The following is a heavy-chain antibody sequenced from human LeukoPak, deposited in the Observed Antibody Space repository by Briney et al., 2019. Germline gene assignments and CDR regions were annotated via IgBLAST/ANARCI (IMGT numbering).Heavy chain of an antibody. CDR2: IYYSGST. Sequence: SETLSLTCTVSGGSISSYYWSWIRQPPGKGLEWIGYIYYSGSTNYNPSLKSRVTISVDTSKNQFSLKLSSVTAADTAVYYCARVGSGLNLYYFDYWGQGILVTVSS. CDR1: GGSISSYY. CDR3: ARVGSGLNLYYFDY. J-gene: IGHJ4*02. V-gene: IGHV4-59*01. D-gene: IGHD3-3*01.